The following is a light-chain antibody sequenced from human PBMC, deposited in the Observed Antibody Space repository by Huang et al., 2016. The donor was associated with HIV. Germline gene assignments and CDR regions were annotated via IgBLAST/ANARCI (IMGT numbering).Light chain of an antibody. CDR2: GAS. CDR1: QTITTY. J-gene: IGKJ1*01. CDR3: QQTYTFPA. V-gene: IGKV1-39*01. Sequence: DIQLTQSPSSLSASVGDRVTITCRASQTITTYLNWYQQKPGKAPHLLIYGASNLQSGVPSRFGGSGSGTDFTLIISGLQPEDFANYYCQQTYTFPAFGRGTKVEIK.